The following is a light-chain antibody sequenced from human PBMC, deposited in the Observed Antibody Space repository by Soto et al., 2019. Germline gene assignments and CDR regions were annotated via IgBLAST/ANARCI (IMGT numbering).Light chain of an antibody. V-gene: IGKV1-39*01. CDR1: QSISSY. J-gene: IGKJ5*01. CDR2: AAS. Sequence: PSSLSASVGDRVTITCRASQSISSYLNWYQQKPGEVPEVLIYAASTLRDGVSSRISGSGYGTEFTLTISNLLPDDFATYYCQQSSSSPPITFGQGTRLEIK. CDR3: QQSSSSPPIT.